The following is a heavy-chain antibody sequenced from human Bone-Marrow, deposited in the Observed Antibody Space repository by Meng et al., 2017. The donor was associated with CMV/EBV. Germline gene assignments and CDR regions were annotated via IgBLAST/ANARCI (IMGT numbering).Heavy chain of an antibody. CDR1: GGSFSGYY. CDR2: INHSGST. D-gene: IGHD3-3*01. V-gene: IGHV4-34*01. Sequence: SETLSLTCAVYGGSFSGYYWSWIRQPPGKGLEWIGEINHSGSTNYNPSLESRVTISVDTSKNQFSLKLISVTAADTAVYYCARGYFFNWFDPWGQGTLVTVSS. J-gene: IGHJ5*02. CDR3: ARGYFFNWFDP.